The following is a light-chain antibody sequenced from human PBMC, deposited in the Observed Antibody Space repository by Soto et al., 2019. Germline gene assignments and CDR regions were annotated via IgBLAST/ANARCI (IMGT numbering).Light chain of an antibody. V-gene: IGKV3-20*01. J-gene: IGKJ3*01. CDR2: GTS. Sequence: EIVLTQSPGTLSLSPGERVTLSCRASQSVGSNSLAWYQQKPGQAPRLLIYGTSSRATGIPDRLSGSGSGTDFTLTISRLEPEDFAVYYCQQYASWRTFGPGTKVEIK. CDR1: QSVGSNS. CDR3: QQYASWRT.